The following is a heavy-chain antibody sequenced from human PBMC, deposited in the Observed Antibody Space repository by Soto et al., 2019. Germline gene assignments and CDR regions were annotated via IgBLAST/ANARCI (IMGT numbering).Heavy chain of an antibody. J-gene: IGHJ5*02. D-gene: IGHD3-3*01. CDR1: GGSISSGGYY. V-gene: IGHV4-31*03. CDR3: ASGVGTYYDFWSGSMEDRNWFDP. Sequence: PSETLSLTCTVSGGSISSGGYYWSWIRQHPGKGLEWIGYIYYSGSTYYNPSLKSRVTISVDTSKNQFSLKLSSVTAADTAVYYCASGVGTYYDFWSGSMEDRNWFDPWGQGTLVTVSS. CDR2: IYYSGST.